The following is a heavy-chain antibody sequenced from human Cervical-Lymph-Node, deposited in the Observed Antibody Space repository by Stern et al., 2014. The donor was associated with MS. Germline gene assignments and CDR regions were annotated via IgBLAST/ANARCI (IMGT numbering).Heavy chain of an antibody. CDR2: INPMFGTP. J-gene: IGHJ4*02. CDR3: ARDQGGIAAD. Sequence: DQLVESGAEVKKPGSSVKVSCKASGDSFSTYTISWVRQAPGQGLEWMGGINPMFGTPNYAQKFQGRVTITADESTSTAYMELSGLRSEDTAVYFCARDQGGIAADWGQGTLVTVSS. D-gene: IGHD6-13*01. V-gene: IGHV1-69*01. CDR1: GDSFSTYT.